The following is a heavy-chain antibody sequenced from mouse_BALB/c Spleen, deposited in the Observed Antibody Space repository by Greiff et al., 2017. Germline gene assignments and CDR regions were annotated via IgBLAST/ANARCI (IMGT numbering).Heavy chain of an antibody. CDR2: ISSGGST. Sequence: EVKVVESGGGLVKPGGSLKLSCAASGFTFSSYAMSWVRQTPEKRLEWVASISSGGSTYDPENVKGRFTISRDNARNILYLQMSSLRSEDTAMYYGERDYYGSPYAMDYWGQGTSVTVSS. D-gene: IGHD2-1*01. CDR1: GFTFSSYA. V-gene: IGHV5-6-5*01. CDR3: ERDYYGSPYAMDY. J-gene: IGHJ4*01.